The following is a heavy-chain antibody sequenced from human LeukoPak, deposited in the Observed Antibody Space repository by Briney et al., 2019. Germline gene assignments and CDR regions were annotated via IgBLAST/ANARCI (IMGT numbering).Heavy chain of an antibody. V-gene: IGHV4-30-4*01. Sequence: SETLSLTCTVSGGSISSGDYYWSWIRQPPGKGLEWIGYIYYSGTTYYNPSLKSRVTISVDTSKNQFSLKLTSVTAADTAVYYCARCPYGSGSYYWGQGTLVTVSS. CDR2: IYYSGTT. CDR1: GGSISSGDYY. D-gene: IGHD3-10*01. CDR3: ARCPYGSGSYY. J-gene: IGHJ4*02.